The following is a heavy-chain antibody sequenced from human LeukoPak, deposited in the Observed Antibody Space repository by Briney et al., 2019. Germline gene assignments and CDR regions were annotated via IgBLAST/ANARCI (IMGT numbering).Heavy chain of an antibody. V-gene: IGHV3-53*05. CDR2: IYSGGST. Sequence: GGSLRLSCAASGFTVSSNYMSWVRQAPGKGLEWVSVIYSGGSTYYADSAKGRFTISRDNSKNTLYLQMNSLRAEDTAVYYCARGLLWFGESKLDAFDIWGQGTMVTVSS. CDR3: ARGLLWFGESKLDAFDI. D-gene: IGHD3-10*01. J-gene: IGHJ3*02. CDR1: GFTVSSNY.